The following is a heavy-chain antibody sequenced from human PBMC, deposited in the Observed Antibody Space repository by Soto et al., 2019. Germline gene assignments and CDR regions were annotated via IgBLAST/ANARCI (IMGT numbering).Heavy chain of an antibody. D-gene: IGHD3-10*01. V-gene: IGHV4-59*01. J-gene: IGHJ5*02. CDR3: ARAGTTMVRGVISGWFDP. CDR1: GGSISSYY. CDR2: IYYSGST. Sequence: SETLSLTCTVSGGSISSYYWSWIRKPPGKGLEWIGYIYYSGSTNYNPSLKSRVTISVDTSKNQFSLKLSSVTAADTAVYYCARAGTTMVRGVISGWFDPWGQGTLVTVS.